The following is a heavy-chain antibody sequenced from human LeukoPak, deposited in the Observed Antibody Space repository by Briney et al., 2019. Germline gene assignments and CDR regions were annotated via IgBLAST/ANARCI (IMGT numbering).Heavy chain of an antibody. CDR2: INPNSGGT. CDR1: GYTFTGYY. J-gene: IGHJ4*02. Sequence: ASVKVSCKASGYTFTGYYMHWVRRAPGQGLEWMGWINPNSGGTNYAQKFQGRVTMTRDTSISTAYMELSRLRSDDTAVYYCARDTPRPVPRGFEYWGQGTLVTVSS. V-gene: IGHV1-2*02. CDR3: ARDTPRPVPRGFEY.